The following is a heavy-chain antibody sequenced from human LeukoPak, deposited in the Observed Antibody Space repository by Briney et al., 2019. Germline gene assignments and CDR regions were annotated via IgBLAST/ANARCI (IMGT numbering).Heavy chain of an antibody. Sequence: GGSLRLSCAASGFTFRSYAMSWVRQAPGKGLEWVSGISGSGDSTYYADSVKGRFTISRDNSKNTLYLQMNSLRVEDTAVYYCAKLKGVDYDFWSGLIGYWGQGTLVTVSS. CDR3: AKLKGVDYDFWSGLIGY. CDR2: ISGSGDST. CDR1: GFTFRSYA. V-gene: IGHV3-23*01. J-gene: IGHJ4*02. D-gene: IGHD3-3*01.